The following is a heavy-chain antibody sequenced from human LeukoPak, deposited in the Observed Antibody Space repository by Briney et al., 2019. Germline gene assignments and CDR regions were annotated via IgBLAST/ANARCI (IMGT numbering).Heavy chain of an antibody. Sequence: GGSLRLSCAASGFTFYDFGMSWVRQAPGKGLEWVCGINWNGGSTGYADSLKGRFTISRDNAKNSLYLQMNSLRAEDTALYYCARGTYYYDSSGYPFDYWGQGTLVTVSS. J-gene: IGHJ4*02. CDR3: ARGTYYYDSSGYPFDY. D-gene: IGHD3-22*01. CDR1: GFTFYDFG. V-gene: IGHV3-20*04. CDR2: INWNGGST.